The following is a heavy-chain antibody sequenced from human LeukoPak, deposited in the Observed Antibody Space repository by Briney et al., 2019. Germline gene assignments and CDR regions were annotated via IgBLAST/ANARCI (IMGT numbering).Heavy chain of an antibody. V-gene: IGHV1-8*01. D-gene: IGHD1-26*01. CDR1: GYTFTSYD. J-gene: IGHJ4*02. Sequence: ASVKVSCKASGYTFTSYDINWVRQATGQGLEWMGWMNPNSGNTGYAQKFQGRVTMTRNTSISTAYMELSSLRSEDTAVYSCARLAESPQQVGADLNYWGQGTLVTVSS. CDR2: MNPNSGNT. CDR3: ARLAESPQQVGADLNY.